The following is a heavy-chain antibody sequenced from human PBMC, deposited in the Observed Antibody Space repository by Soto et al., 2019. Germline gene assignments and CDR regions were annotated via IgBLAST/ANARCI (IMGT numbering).Heavy chain of an antibody. J-gene: IGHJ6*02. CDR3: ARRGFSTKYYTLDV. D-gene: IGHD2-2*01. CDR2: ISSSSSSTYI. CDR1: GFSFSTYS. Sequence: GGSLRLSCVASGFSFSTYSMDWVRQAPGKGPEWVSSISSSSSSTYISYADSVKGRFTISRDNAKNSLYLQMNSLRADDTAVYYCARRGFSTKYYTLDVWGQGTTVTVSS. V-gene: IGHV3-21*01.